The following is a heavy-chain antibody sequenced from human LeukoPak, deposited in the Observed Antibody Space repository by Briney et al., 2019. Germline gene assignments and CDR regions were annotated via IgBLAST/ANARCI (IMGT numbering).Heavy chain of an antibody. CDR3: AREDITVADTGHYYYYYYMDV. CDR1: GGSFSIYY. Sequence: SETLSLTCTVSGGSFSIYYWSWIRQPAGKGLEWIGRIYTSGSTNFNPSLKSRVTISVDTSKNQFSLKLSSVTAADTAVYYCAREDITVADTGHYYYYYYMDVWGKGTTVTISS. D-gene: IGHD6-19*01. J-gene: IGHJ6*03. CDR2: IYTSGST. V-gene: IGHV4-4*07.